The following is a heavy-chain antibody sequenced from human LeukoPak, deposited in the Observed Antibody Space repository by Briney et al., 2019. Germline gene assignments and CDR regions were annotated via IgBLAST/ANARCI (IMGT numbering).Heavy chain of an antibody. Sequence: PGGSLRLSCAASGFIFSRYGMHWVRQAPGKGLEWVAFIRYVGSNKYYADSVKGRFTISRDNSKNTLYLQMNSLRAEDTAVYYCAKVSSVFSSSPPPPYYFDYWGQGTLVTVSS. D-gene: IGHD6-6*01. CDR2: IRYVGSNK. CDR1: GFIFSRYG. V-gene: IGHV3-30*02. J-gene: IGHJ4*02. CDR3: AKVSSVFSSSPPPPYYFDY.